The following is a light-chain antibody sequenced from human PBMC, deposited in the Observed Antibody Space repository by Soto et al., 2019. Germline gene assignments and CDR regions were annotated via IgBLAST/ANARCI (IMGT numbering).Light chain of an antibody. CDR2: GAS. V-gene: IGKV3-20*01. J-gene: IGKJ5*01. CDR1: QSITSSF. CDR3: QQYRMSPNT. Sequence: PGERASLSCVASQSITSSFLAWYQQKPGQAPRLLIYGASSRATGIPDRFSGSGSGTDFSLTIRGLKPEDFAVYYCQQYRMSPNTLGQGTRLEIK.